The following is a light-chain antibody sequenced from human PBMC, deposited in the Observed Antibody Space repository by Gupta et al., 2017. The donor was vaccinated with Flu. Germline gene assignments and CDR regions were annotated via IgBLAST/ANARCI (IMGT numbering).Light chain of an antibody. CDR2: EVN. CDR3: CSYAGISSV. V-gene: IGLV2-8*01. CDR1: SSDVGGYNF. Sequence: ASGSPGQSVTISCTGTSSDVGGYNFVSWYQQHPGTAPKLIIYEVNKRTSGVPDRFSGSKSGNTASLTVSGLQAEDEAYYYCCSYAGISSVFGTGTKVTVL. J-gene: IGLJ1*01.